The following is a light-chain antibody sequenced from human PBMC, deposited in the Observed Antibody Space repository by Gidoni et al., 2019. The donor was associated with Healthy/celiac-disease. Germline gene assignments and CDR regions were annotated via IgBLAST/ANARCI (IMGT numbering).Light chain of an antibody. V-gene: IGKV3-15*01. CDR1: QSVSSN. Sequence: IVMTQSPATLSVSPGERATLSCRASQSVSSNLAWYQQKPGQAPRLRIYGASTRATGIPARFSGSGSGTEFTLTISSLQSEDFAVYYCQQYNNWPMCSFGQGTKLEIK. J-gene: IGKJ2*04. CDR2: GAS. CDR3: QQYNNWPMCS.